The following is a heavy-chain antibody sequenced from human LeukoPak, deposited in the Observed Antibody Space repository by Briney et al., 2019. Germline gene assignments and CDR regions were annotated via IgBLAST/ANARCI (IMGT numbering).Heavy chain of an antibody. V-gene: IGHV3-23*01. D-gene: IGHD2-2*01. CDR2: ISGSGGST. Sequence: GGSLRLSCAASGFTFSGYAMSWVRQAPGKGLEWVSAISGSGGSTYYADSVKGRFTISRDNSKNTLYLQMNSLRAEDTAVCYCAKHPAAMDGGYYYYYGMDVWGKGTTVTASS. CDR3: AKHPAAMDGGYYYYYGMDV. CDR1: GFTFSGYA. J-gene: IGHJ6*04.